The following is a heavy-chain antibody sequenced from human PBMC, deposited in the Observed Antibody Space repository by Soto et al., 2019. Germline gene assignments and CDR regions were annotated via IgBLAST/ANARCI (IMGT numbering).Heavy chain of an antibody. V-gene: IGHV3-48*03. CDR1: GFSFSTYA. Sequence: GGSLRLSCAASGFSFSTYAMNWVRQAPGKGLEWVAYISSSGITTYYADSVRGRFTISRDSAKNSLYLDMNGLRDEDTAIYYCARARLVVEGRFDYWGQGTLVTVSS. J-gene: IGHJ4*02. CDR2: ISSSGITT. CDR3: ARARLVVEGRFDY. D-gene: IGHD3-22*01.